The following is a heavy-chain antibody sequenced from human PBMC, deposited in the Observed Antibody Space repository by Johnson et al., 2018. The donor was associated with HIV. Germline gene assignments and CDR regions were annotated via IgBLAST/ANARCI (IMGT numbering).Heavy chain of an antibody. Sequence: QVQLVESGGGGVQPGRSLRLSCAASAFTFSSYGMHWVRQAPGKGLAWVAVISYDGSNKYYADSVKGRFPISRDNSKNTLYLQMNSLRAEDTAVYYCAKDLGDAVGTTHDAFDIWGQGTMVTVSS. D-gene: IGHD1-26*01. CDR3: AKDLGDAVGTTHDAFDI. J-gene: IGHJ3*02. CDR2: ISYDGSNK. CDR1: AFTFSSYG. V-gene: IGHV3-30*18.